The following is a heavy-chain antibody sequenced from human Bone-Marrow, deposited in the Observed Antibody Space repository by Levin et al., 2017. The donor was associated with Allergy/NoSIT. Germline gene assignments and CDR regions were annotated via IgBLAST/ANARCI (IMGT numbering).Heavy chain of an antibody. CDR2: ITWNSGRI. Sequence: GGSLRLSCAASGFTFDDYAMHWVRQAPGKGLEWLSGITWNSGRIDYAESVKGRFTISRDNARNSLYLQVDSLRSEDTALYYCATAKWELSSLDGFDIWGQGTVVTVSS. CDR1: GFTFDDYA. J-gene: IGHJ3*02. CDR3: ATAKWELSSLDGFDI. D-gene: IGHD3-16*02. V-gene: IGHV3-9*01.